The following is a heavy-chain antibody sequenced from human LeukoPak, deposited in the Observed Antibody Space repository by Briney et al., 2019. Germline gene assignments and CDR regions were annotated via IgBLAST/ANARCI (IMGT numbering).Heavy chain of an antibody. J-gene: IGHJ4*02. Sequence: PGGSLRLSCAASGFTFSSYGMHWVRQAPGKGLEWVAVIWYDGSNKYYADSVKGRFTISRDNSKNTLYLQMNSLRAEDMAVYYCARDDYGDYVWSQPTFDYWGQGTLVTVSS. V-gene: IGHV3-33*01. CDR2: IWYDGSNK. D-gene: IGHD4-17*01. CDR1: GFTFSSYG. CDR3: ARDDYGDYVWSQPTFDY.